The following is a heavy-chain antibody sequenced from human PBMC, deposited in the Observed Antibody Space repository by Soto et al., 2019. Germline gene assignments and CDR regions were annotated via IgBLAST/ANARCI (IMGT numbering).Heavy chain of an antibody. CDR2: IYYSGST. J-gene: IGHJ5*02. V-gene: IGHV4-39*01. CDR1: GGSISSSSCY. D-gene: IGHD6-13*01. Sequence: QLQLQESGPGLVKPSETLSLTCTVSGGSISSSSCYWGWIRQPPGKGLEWIGSIYYSGSTYYNPSLKSRVTISVDTSKNQFSLKLSSVTAADTAVYYCARHVDSSSWYNWFDPWGQGTLVTVSS. CDR3: ARHVDSSSWYNWFDP.